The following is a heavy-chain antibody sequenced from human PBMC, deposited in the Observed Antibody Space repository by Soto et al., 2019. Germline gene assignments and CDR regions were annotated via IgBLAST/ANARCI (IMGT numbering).Heavy chain of an antibody. J-gene: IGHJ4*02. V-gene: IGHV4-4*02. CDR2: IYHSGST. Sequence: SETLSLTCAVSGGSISSSNWWSWVRQPPGKGLEWIGEIYHSGSTNYNPSLKSRVTISVDESKNQFSLKPSSVTAADTAVYYCASSSTDGYYFDYWGQGNLVTV. CDR1: GGSISSSNW. D-gene: IGHD2-8*01. CDR3: ASSSTDGYYFDY.